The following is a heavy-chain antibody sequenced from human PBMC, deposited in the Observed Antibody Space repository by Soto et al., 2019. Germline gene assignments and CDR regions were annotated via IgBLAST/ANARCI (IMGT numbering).Heavy chain of an antibody. D-gene: IGHD3-3*01. V-gene: IGHV3-15*01. CDR3: TTDEYDFWSGYPDEKFDY. CDR1: GFTFSNAL. CDR2: IKSKTDGGTT. Sequence: GGSLRLSCAASGFTFSNALMSWVRQAPGKGLEWVGRIKSKTDGGTTDYAAPVKGRFTISRDDSKNTLYLQMNSLKTEDTAVYYCTTDEYDFWSGYPDEKFDYWGQGTLVTVSS. J-gene: IGHJ4*02.